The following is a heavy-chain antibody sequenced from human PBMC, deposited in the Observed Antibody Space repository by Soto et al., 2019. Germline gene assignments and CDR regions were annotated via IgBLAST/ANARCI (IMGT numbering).Heavy chain of an antibody. J-gene: IGHJ4*02. D-gene: IGHD3-10*01. CDR1: GFTFSSYW. V-gene: IGHV3-74*01. Sequence: EVQLVESGGGLVQPGGSLRLSCAASGFTFSSYWMHWVRQVPGKGLLWVSRIDEYGSTINYADSVRGRFTIPRDNARNTLYLEMNSLRAEDTALYYCTRDIGGKGAYWGPGTLVTVSS. CDR3: TRDIGGKGAY. CDR2: IDEYGSTI.